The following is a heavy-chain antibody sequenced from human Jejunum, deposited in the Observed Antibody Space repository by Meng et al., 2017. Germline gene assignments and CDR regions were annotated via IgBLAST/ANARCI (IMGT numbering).Heavy chain of an antibody. CDR3: ARDGVSYTMVRGPTY. D-gene: IGHD3-10*01. CDR1: GDRFTSFG. CDR2: ISTYNGQT. V-gene: IGHV1-18*01. J-gene: IGHJ4*02. Sequence: QGQLIQSGAEVKKPGASLKVPCKAPGDRFTSFGITWVRQAPGQGLEWMGWISTYNGQTNLAQKFQDRVTMTTDTSTTTVYMELRSLRSDDTAVYYCARDGVSYTMVRGPTYWGQGTLVTVSS.